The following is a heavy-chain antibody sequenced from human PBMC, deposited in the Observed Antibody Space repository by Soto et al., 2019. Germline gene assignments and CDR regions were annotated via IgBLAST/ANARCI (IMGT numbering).Heavy chain of an antibody. V-gene: IGHV1-3*01. CDR2: INGGAGDT. CDR1: GYTFTSYA. J-gene: IGHJ5*02. Sequence: ASVKVSCKASGYTFTSYAIHWLRQAPGQRLEWMGWINGGAGDTRYSVNFQGRVTFTRDTAATTAFMDLSSLSSADTAIYYCARSPSRMAAETQLDPWGQGTLVTVYS. D-gene: IGHD6-6*01. CDR3: ARSPSRMAAETQLDP.